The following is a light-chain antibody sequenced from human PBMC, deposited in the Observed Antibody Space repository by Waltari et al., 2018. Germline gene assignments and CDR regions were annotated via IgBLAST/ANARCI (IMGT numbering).Light chain of an antibody. CDR3: GTWDSSLSGAV. V-gene: IGLV1-51*02. Sequence: QSVLPQPPSVSAAPGQRVTISCSGGSSNIGHNYVSWYRQFPGTAPKLLIYENSERPSGIPGRFSGSKSGTSATLDITGLQAGDEADYYCGTWDSSLSGAVFGGGTHLTVL. J-gene: IGLJ7*01. CDR2: ENS. CDR1: SSNIGHNY.